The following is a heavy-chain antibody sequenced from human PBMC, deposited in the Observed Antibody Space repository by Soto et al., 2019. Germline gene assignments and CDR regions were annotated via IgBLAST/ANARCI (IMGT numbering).Heavy chain of an antibody. V-gene: IGHV2-5*02. CDR1: GFSLSTSGVG. J-gene: IGHJ5*02. D-gene: IGHD2-21*01. CDR2: IYWDDDK. CDR3: AHSDSRGFDP. Sequence: QITLKESGPTLVKPTQTLTLTCTFSGFSLSTSGVGVGWIRQPPGKALEWLALIYWDDDKRYSPSLKSRLTIPKPTSKNQVVLTMTNMDPVDTATYYCAHSDSRGFDPWRQGTLVTVSS.